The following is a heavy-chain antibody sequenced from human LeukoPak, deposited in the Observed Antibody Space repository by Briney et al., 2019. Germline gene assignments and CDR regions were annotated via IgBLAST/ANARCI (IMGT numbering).Heavy chain of an antibody. V-gene: IGHV3-48*01. CDR1: GFTFSSYS. Sequence: PGGSLRLSCAASGFTFSSYSMNWVRQAPGKGLEWVSYISSSSSTIYYADSVKGRFTISRDNSKNTLYLQMNSLRAEDTAVYYCARTPGIAAAASQYFDYWGQGTLVTVSS. J-gene: IGHJ4*02. D-gene: IGHD6-13*01. CDR3: ARTPGIAAAASQYFDY. CDR2: ISSSSSTI.